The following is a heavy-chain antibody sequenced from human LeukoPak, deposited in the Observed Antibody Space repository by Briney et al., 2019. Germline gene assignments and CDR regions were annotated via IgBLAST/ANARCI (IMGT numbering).Heavy chain of an antibody. Sequence: GGSLRLSCAASGFTFSSYWMNWARQAPGKGLEWVASINHNGNVNYYVDSVKGRFTISRDNAKNSLYLQMNSLRAEDTAVYYCARGLGYFDWLFLNWGQGTLLTVSS. CDR2: INHNGNVN. J-gene: IGHJ4*02. D-gene: IGHD3-9*01. CDR1: GFTFSSYW. CDR3: ARGLGYFDWLFLN. V-gene: IGHV3-7*01.